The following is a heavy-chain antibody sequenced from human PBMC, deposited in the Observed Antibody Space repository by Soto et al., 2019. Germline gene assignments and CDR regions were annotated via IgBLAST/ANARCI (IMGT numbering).Heavy chain of an antibody. J-gene: IGHJ4*02. CDR3: ARHTATIRAGFDY. CDR2: IFYSGST. Sequence: SETLSLTCNVSGGSISTSRSYWAWIRQPPGKGLEWLANIFYSGSTNYHPSLTSRVTISLDTSRNQFSLKLSSVTAADTAVYYCARHTATIRAGFDYWGQGALVTVSS. D-gene: IGHD4-17*01. CDR1: GGSISTSRSY. V-gene: IGHV4-39*07.